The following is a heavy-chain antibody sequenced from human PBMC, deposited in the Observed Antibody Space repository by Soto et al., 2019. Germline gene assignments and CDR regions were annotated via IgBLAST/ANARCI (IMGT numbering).Heavy chain of an antibody. V-gene: IGHV3-23*01. J-gene: IGHJ4*02. CDR2: IVGDGSSI. CDR1: GFTFNYA. Sequence: PGWSLRLSCAASGFTFNYAMMWVRRAPGKGQEWVSGIVGDGSSIYYADSVKGRFTISRDNSKNTLYLQMNSLRVEDTAVYYCARDAVYNDGLWLVAYWGQGTLVTVSS. CDR3: ARDAVYNDGLWLVAY. D-gene: IGHD1-1*01.